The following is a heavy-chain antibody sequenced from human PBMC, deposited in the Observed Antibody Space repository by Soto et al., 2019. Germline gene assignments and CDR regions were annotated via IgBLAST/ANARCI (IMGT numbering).Heavy chain of an antibody. CDR3: ARINWYGTSCYYLDY. J-gene: IGHJ4*02. Sequence: PSETLSLTCTVSVGSVSSTDYYLSWVRQPPGKGLEWIGYIYSSGSTNYNSSLKSRVSISVDTSKNQLSLKLNSVTDADTAVYYCARINWYGTSCYYLDYRGQGTLVTVS. CDR2: IYSSGST. V-gene: IGHV4-61*08. CDR1: VGSVSSTDYY. D-gene: IGHD6-13*01.